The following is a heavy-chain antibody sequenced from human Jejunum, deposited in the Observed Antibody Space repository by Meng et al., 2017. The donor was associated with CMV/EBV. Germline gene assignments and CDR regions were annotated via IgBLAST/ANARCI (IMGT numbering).Heavy chain of an antibody. V-gene: IGHV4-39*01. CDR2: ASYGGTP. CDR1: SICSSTYY. D-gene: IGHD3-16*01. J-gene: IGHJ4*02. Sequence: SICSSTYYCGWIRQPPGEGLDWLGSASYGGTPYYRPSLKTRVIISVDTSKNQFSLGLTSMTAADTATYYCARWGGRWVDPPGFDFWGQGALVTVSS. CDR3: ARWGGRWVDPPGFDF.